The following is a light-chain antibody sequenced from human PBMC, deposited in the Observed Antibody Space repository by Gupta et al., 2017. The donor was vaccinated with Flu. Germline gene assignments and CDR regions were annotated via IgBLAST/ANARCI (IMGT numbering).Light chain of an antibody. CDR3: QYDDGSHS. Sequence: EIVLTQSPGTLSLSPGERATLSCRASQTVSTNYLAWYQQKPGQAPRLLIYGASSRANGSPDRFSGSGYGTDFTLTSRIREYEDSAVYCGQYDDGSHSFGQGTKLQMK. CDR2: GAS. J-gene: IGKJ2*03. CDR1: QTVSTNY. V-gene: IGKV3-20*01.